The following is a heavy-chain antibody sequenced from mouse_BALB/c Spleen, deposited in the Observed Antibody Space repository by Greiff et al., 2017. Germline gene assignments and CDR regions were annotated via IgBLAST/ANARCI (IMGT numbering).Heavy chain of an antibody. D-gene: IGHD1-2*01. V-gene: IGHV1-69*02. CDR3: AALLHAMDY. CDR1: GYTFTSYW. J-gene: IGHJ4*01. CDR2: IDPSDSYT. Sequence: VQLQQPGAELVKPGASVKLSCKASGYTFTSYWMHWVKQRPGQGLEWIGEIDPSDSYTNYNQKFKGKATLTVDKSSSTAYMQLSSLTSEDSAVYYCAALLHAMDYWGQGTSVTVSS.